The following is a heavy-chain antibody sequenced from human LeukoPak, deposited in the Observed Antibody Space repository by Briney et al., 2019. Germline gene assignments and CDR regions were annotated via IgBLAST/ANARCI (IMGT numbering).Heavy chain of an antibody. CDR1: GGSISSYY. CDR3: ARDRAVSPREDAFDI. J-gene: IGHJ3*02. Sequence: KPSETLSLTCTVSGGSISSYYWSWIRQPAGKGLEWIGSIYYSGSTYYNPSLKSRVTISVDTSKNQFSLKLSSVTAADTAVYYCARDRAVSPREDAFDIWGQGTMVTVSS. V-gene: IGHV4-59*05. D-gene: IGHD3-10*01. CDR2: IYYSGST.